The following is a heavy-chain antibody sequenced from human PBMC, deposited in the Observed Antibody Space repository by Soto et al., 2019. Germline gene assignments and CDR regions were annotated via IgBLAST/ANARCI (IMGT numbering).Heavy chain of an antibody. CDR2: INSNSGGT. D-gene: IGHD2-15*01. Sequence: QVQLVQSGAEVKKPGASVKVSCKASGYTFSDYYIHWVRQAPGQGLEWMGWINSNSGGTNYAQKFQGWVTMTRDTSITTAYMELSRLRSDDTAVYYCVRGVDCSGGNCSSGDYWGQGTLVTVSS. J-gene: IGHJ4*02. CDR3: VRGVDCSGGNCSSGDY. CDR1: GYTFSDYY. V-gene: IGHV1-2*04.